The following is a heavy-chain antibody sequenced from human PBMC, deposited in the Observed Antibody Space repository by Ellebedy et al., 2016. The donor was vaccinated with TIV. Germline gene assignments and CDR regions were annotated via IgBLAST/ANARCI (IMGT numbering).Heavy chain of an antibody. CDR2: IYPGDSDT. Sequence: PGGSLRLSCKGSGDSFASHWIGWVRQMPGKGLEWMGIIYPGDSDTRYSPSFQGQVTISADKSINTAYLQWSSLKASDTAMYYCARVHDEDSFSYGFRWFDTWGQGTLVTVSS. D-gene: IGHD3-10*01. V-gene: IGHV5-51*01. CDR3: ARVHDEDSFSYGFRWFDT. CDR1: GDSFASHW. J-gene: IGHJ5*02.